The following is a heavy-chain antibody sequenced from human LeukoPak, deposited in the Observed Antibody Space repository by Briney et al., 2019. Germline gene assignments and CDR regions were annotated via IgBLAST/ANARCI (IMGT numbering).Heavy chain of an antibody. CDR2: ISGSAGYT. D-gene: IGHD4-23*01. J-gene: IGHJ6*03. V-gene: IGHV3-23*01. CDR3: AKGYYSGNPAYYFYFMDV. Sequence: GGSLRLSCAASGFTFSNFAMSWVRQAPGMGLEWVSSISGSAGYTYYADSVKGRFTISRDNSKNTLFLQMNSLSAEDTAVYYCAKGYYSGNPAYYFYFMDVWGKGTTVTLSS. CDR1: GFTFSNFA.